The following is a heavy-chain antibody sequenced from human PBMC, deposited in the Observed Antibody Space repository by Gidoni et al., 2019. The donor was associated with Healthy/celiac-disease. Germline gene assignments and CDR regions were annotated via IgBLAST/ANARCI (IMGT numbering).Heavy chain of an antibody. Sequence: EVQLVESGGGLVQPGRSLRLSCAASVFTFDDYAMHWVRQAPGKGLEWVSGISWNSGSIGYADSVKGRFTISRDNAKNSLYLQMNSLRAEDTALYYCARAVALTWVRHGMDVWGQGTTVTVSS. V-gene: IGHV3-9*01. CDR1: VFTFDDYA. D-gene: IGHD7-27*01. CDR3: ARAVALTWVRHGMDV. J-gene: IGHJ6*02. CDR2: ISWNSGSI.